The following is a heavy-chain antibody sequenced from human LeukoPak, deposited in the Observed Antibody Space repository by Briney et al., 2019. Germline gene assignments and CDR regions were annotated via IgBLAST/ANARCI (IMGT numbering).Heavy chain of an antibody. D-gene: IGHD5-12*01. CDR1: GASLSSGSYY. V-gene: IGHV4-61*02. J-gene: IGHJ5*02. CDR2: IYPSGST. CDR3: ASRSGYSGYVIGGVWFDP. Sequence: SETLSLTCTVSGASLSSGSYYWSWIRQPAGKGLEWIGRIYPSGSTDYNPSLKSRVTISIDTSKNQFSLKLSSVTAADTAVYYCASRSGYSGYVIGGVWFDPWGQGTLVTVSS.